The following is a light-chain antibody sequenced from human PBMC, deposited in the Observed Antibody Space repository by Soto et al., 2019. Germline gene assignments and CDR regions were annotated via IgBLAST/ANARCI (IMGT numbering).Light chain of an antibody. V-gene: IGKV3-20*01. CDR1: QSVSSTS. CDR2: AAS. Sequence: EIVLTQSPGTLSLSPGERATLSCRASQSVSSTSLAWYQQKPGQAPRPLIYAASSRATGIPDRFSGSGSGTDFTLTISRLEPEDFAVYYCQQYGSSPLTFGQGTKVEVK. CDR3: QQYGSSPLT. J-gene: IGKJ1*01.